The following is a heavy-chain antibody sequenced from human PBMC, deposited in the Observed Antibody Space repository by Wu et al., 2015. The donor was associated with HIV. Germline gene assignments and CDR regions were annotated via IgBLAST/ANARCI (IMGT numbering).Heavy chain of an antibody. CDR1: GDTFKNYG. CDR2: ITPLSGRR. Sequence: QVQLVQSGGEVKKPGSSVKVSCKASGDTFKNYGVNWVRQARGEGLEWMGRITPLSGRRNYAQKFQGRVTITADESTSTAYMELSSLRSEDTAVYYCARQYYYDSSGYSGGAFDIWGQGTMVTVSS. D-gene: IGHD3-22*01. J-gene: IGHJ3*02. V-gene: IGHV1-69*13. CDR3: ARQYYYDSSGYSGGAFDI.